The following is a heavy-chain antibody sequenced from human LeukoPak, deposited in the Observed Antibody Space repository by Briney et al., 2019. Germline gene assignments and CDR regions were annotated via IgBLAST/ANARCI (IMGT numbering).Heavy chain of an antibody. CDR2: ISGSGGST. CDR3: ARDLLLWFGEPSFDY. CDR1: GFTFSSYA. Sequence: GGSLRLSCAASGFTFSSYAMSWVRQAPGKGLEWVSAISGSGGSTYYADSVKGRFTISRDNSKNTLYLQMNSLRAEDTAVYYCARDLLLWFGEPSFDYWGQGTLVTVSS. V-gene: IGHV3-23*01. D-gene: IGHD3-10*01. J-gene: IGHJ4*02.